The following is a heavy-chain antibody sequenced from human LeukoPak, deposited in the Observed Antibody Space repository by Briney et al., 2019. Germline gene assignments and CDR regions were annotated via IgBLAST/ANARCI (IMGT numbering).Heavy chain of an antibody. J-gene: IGHJ4*02. CDR1: GFTFSSYS. D-gene: IGHD2-15*01. V-gene: IGHV3-21*01. Sequence: GGSLRLSCAASGFTFSSYSMNWVRQAPGKGLEWVSSISSSSSYIYYADSVKGRFTISRDNSKITLYLQINSLRAEDTAVYYCARLETRGSAQAGGDYWGQGTLVTVSS. CDR3: ARLETRGSAQAGGDY. CDR2: ISSSSSYI.